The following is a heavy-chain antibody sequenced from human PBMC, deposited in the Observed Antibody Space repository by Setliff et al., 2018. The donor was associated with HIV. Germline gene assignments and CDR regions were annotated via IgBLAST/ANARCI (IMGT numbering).Heavy chain of an antibody. V-gene: IGHV3-48*04. D-gene: IGHD1-1*01. CDR1: GFTFNTYT. CDR3: ARDLDYYFDY. CDR2: ISDTSATI. J-gene: IGHJ4*02. Sequence: GGSLRLSCAASGFTFNTYTMNWVRQAPGKGLEWLSYISDTSATIYYADSVKGRFTISRDNAKNSLFLQMNSLRAEDTAVYYCARDLDYYFDYWGQGTLVTVSS.